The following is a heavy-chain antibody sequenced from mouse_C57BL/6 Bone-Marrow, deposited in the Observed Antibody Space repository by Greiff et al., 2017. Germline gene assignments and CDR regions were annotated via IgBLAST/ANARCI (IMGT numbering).Heavy chain of an antibody. V-gene: IGHV1-80*01. CDR1: GYAFSSYW. J-gene: IGHJ1*03. CDR2: IYPGDGDT. Sequence: QVQLQQSGAELARPGASVKLSCKASGYAFSSYWMNWVKQRPGKGLEWIGQIYPGDGDTNYNGKFKGKATLTADKSSSTAYMQLSSLTSEDSAVYFCASGYYGSSYGWYFDVGGTGTTVTVTS. CDR3: ASGYYGSSYGWYFDV. D-gene: IGHD1-1*01.